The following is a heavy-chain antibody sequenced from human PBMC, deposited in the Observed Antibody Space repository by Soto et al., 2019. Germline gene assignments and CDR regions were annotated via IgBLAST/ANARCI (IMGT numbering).Heavy chain of an antibody. CDR2: ISSSSSYI. Sequence: GSLRLSCAASGFTFSSYSMNWVRQAPGKGLEWVSSISSSSSYIYYADSVKGRFTISRDNAKNSLYLQMNSLRAEDTAVYYCARYALVPAATYYYYGMDVWGQGTTVTVSS. CDR3: ARYALVPAATYYYYGMDV. CDR1: GFTFSSYS. J-gene: IGHJ6*02. D-gene: IGHD2-2*01. V-gene: IGHV3-21*01.